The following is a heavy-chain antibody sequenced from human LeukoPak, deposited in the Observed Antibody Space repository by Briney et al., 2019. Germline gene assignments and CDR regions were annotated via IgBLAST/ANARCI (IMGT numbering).Heavy chain of an antibody. CDR3: AKDGQSLGELSSLYYFDY. J-gene: IGHJ4*02. D-gene: IGHD3-16*02. CDR1: GFTFSNYV. Sequence: GRSLRLSCAASGFTFSNYVMHWVRQAPGKGLEWVALIPYDGSNKYYADSVKGRFTISRDNSKNTLYLQMNSLRAEDTAVYYCAKDGQSLGELSSLYYFDYWGQGTLVTVSS. V-gene: IGHV3-30-3*01. CDR2: IPYDGSNK.